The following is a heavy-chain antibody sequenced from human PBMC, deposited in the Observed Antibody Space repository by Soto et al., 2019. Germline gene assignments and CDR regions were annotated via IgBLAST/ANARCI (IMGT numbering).Heavy chain of an antibody. J-gene: IGHJ3*02. CDR2: IKQDGSEK. CDR3: ARENPSPTGDRGDAFDI. CDR1: GFTFSSYG. V-gene: IGHV3-7*01. D-gene: IGHD7-27*01. Sequence: GGSLRLSCAASGFTFSSYGMHWVRQAPGKGLEWVANIKQDGSEKYYVDSVKGRFTISRDNAKNSLYLQMNSLRAEDTAVYYCARENPSPTGDRGDAFDIWGQGTMVTVSS.